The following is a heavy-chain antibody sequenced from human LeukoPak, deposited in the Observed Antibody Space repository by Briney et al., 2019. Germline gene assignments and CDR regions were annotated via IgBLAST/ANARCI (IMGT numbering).Heavy chain of an antibody. J-gene: IGHJ4*02. D-gene: IGHD4-17*01. CDR1: GLTLSNFW. V-gene: IGHV3-74*01. CDR3: TRDGDYGVDY. CDR2: IIPDGSKS. Sequence: PGGSLRLSCAASGLTLSNFWMHWVRQVPGKGLVWVSRIIPDGSKSRYADFVKGRFIISRDNAKNALYLQMNSLRAEDTAMYYCTRDGDYGVDYWGEGTLVTVSS.